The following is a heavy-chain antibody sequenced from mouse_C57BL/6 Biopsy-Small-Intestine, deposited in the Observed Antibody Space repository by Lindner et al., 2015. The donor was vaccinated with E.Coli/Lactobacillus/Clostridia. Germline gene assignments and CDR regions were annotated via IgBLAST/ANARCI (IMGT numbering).Heavy chain of an antibody. CDR2: IRSKSNNYAT. CDR1: GFSFNTYA. CDR3: VRQNSYSNYFDY. J-gene: IGHJ2*01. V-gene: IGHV10-1*01. D-gene: IGHD2-5*01. Sequence: VQLQESGGGLVQPKGSLKLSCAASGFSFNTYAMNWVRQASGKGLEWVARIRSKSNNYATYYADSVKDRFTISRDDSESMLYLQMNNLKTEDTAMYYCVRQNSYSNYFDYWGQGTTLTVSS.